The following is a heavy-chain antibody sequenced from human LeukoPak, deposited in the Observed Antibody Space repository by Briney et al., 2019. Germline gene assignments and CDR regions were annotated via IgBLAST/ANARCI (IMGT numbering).Heavy chain of an antibody. CDR1: GGSFSGYY. D-gene: IGHD4-17*01. V-gene: IGHV4-34*01. J-gene: IGHJ3*02. Sequence: SETLSLTCAVYGGSFSGYYWSWIRQPPGKGLEWIGEINHSGSTNYNPSLKSRVTISVDKSKNQFSLKLSSVTAADTAVYYCAREFGYDYGDYRGAFDIWGQGTMVTVSS. CDR3: AREFGYDYGDYRGAFDI. CDR2: INHSGST.